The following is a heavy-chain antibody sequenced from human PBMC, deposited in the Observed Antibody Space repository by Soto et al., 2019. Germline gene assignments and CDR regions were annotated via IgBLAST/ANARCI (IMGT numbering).Heavy chain of an antibody. CDR1: GGSISSYY. D-gene: IGHD3-16*02. CDR3: ARRVDYVWGSYRYSPYFDY. V-gene: IGHV4-59*08. CDR2: IYYSGST. J-gene: IGHJ4*02. Sequence: SETLSLTCTVSGGSISSYYWTWIRQPPGKGLEWIGYIYYSGSTNYSPSLKSRVTISVDTSKNQFSLKLSSVTAADTAVYYCARRVDYVWGSYRYSPYFDYWGQGTLVTVSS.